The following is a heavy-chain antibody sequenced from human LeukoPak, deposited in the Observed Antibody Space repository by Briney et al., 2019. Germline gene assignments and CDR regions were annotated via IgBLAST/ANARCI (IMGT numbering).Heavy chain of an antibody. CDR2: INPSGGST. CDR3: AREGVGYCSSTSCYNFDY. V-gene: IGHV1-46*01. Sequence: ASVKVSCKASGYIFTSYFMHWVRQAPGQGLEWMGLINPSGGSTRYAQKFQGRVTMTRDMSTSTVYMELSSLRSEDTAVYYCAREGVGYCSSTSCYNFDYWGQGTLVTVSS. CDR1: GYIFTSYF. D-gene: IGHD2-2*03. J-gene: IGHJ4*02.